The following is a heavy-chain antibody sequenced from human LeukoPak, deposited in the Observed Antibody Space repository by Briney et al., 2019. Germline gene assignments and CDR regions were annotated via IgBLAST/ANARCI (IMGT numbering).Heavy chain of an antibody. CDR2: IDTEGITA. V-gene: IGHV3-74*01. D-gene: IGHD6-19*01. CDR3: ASGVSGSAVAGPFDY. J-gene: IGHJ4*02. Sequence: GGSLRLSCVASGFTFSNYWMHWVRQAPGEGLVWVSRIDTEGITADYAESVRGRFTTSRDNAKNTLYLQMNSLRAEDTAVYYCASGVSGSAVAGPFDYWGQGTLVTVSS. CDR1: GFTFSNYW.